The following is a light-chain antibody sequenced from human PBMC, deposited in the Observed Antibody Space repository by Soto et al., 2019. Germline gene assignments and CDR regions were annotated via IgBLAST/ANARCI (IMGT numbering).Light chain of an antibody. Sequence: EIVLTQSPGTLSLSPGERATLSCRASQSVSNSYLAWYQQKPGQAPRLLIYGASSRATGTPDRFSGSGSGTDFTLTISRLEPEDFAVYYCQQYGSSPTTFGQGTKVEIK. V-gene: IGKV3-20*01. CDR3: QQYGSSPTT. CDR1: QSVSNSY. J-gene: IGKJ1*01. CDR2: GAS.